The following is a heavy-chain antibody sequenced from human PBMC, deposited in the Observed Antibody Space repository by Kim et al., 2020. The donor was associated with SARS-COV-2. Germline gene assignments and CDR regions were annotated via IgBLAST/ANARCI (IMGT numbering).Heavy chain of an antibody. CDR1: GFTFSNAW. V-gene: IGHV3-15*01. D-gene: IGHD1-20*01. CDR2: IKSKTDGGTT. CDR3: TTVYEPRYYYYGMDV. Sequence: GGSLRLSCAASGFTFSNAWMSWVRQAQGKGLEWVGRIKSKTDGGTTDYAAPVKGRFTISRDDSKNTLYLQMNSLKTEDTAVYYCTTVYEPRYYYYGMDVWGQGTTVTVSS. J-gene: IGHJ6*02.